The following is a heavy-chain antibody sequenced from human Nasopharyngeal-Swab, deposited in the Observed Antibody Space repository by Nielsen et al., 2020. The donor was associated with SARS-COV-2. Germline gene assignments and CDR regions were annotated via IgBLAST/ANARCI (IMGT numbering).Heavy chain of an antibody. V-gene: IGHV1-69*10. Sequence: SVKVSCKASGGTFSSYAISWVRQAPGQGLEWMGGIIPILGIANYAQKFQGRVTITADESTSTAYMELSSLRSEDTAVYYCARRWGRGSLMDHWGQGTLVTVSS. D-gene: IGHD1-26*01. CDR1: GGTFSSYA. CDR3: ARRWGRGSLMDH. J-gene: IGHJ4*02. CDR2: IIPILGIA.